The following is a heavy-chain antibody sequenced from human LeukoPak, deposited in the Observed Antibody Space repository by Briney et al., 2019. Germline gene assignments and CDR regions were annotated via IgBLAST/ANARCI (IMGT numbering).Heavy chain of an antibody. CDR3: ARHEGSPYYFDY. D-gene: IGHD3-10*01. Sequence: SETLSLTCTVSGGSISSSSYYWGWIRQPPGKGLEWIGCIYYSGSTYYNPSLKSRVTISVDASKNQFSLKLSSVTAADTAVYYCARHEGSPYYFDYWGQGTLVTVSS. CDR2: IYYSGST. CDR1: GGSISSSSYY. J-gene: IGHJ4*02. V-gene: IGHV4-39*01.